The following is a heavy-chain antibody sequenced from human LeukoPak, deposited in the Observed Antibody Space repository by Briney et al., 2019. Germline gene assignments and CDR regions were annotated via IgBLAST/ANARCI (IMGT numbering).Heavy chain of an antibody. Sequence: ASVKVSCKASGYTFTGYYMHWVRQAPGQGLEWMGIINPSGGSTSYAQKFQGRVTMTRDTSTSTVYMELSSLRSEDTAVYYCARGAHQDYYGSGSYYPPDYWGQGTLVTVSS. CDR1: GYTFTGYY. J-gene: IGHJ4*02. D-gene: IGHD3-10*01. CDR3: ARGAHQDYYGSGSYYPPDY. CDR2: INPSGGST. V-gene: IGHV1-46*01.